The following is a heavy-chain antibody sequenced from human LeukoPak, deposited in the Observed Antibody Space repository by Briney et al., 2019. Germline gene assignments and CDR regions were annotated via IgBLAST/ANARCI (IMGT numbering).Heavy chain of an antibody. CDR3: ARRDLRELDY. J-gene: IGHJ4*02. V-gene: IGHV4-34*01. D-gene: IGHD4-17*01. Sequence: SETLSLTCAVYGGSFSGYYWSWIRQPPGKGLEWIGSIYYNGGTYYNPSLKSRVTISVDTSKNQFSLRLSSVTAADTAVYYCARRDLRELDYWGQGILVTVSS. CDR2: IYYNGGT. CDR1: GGSFSGYY.